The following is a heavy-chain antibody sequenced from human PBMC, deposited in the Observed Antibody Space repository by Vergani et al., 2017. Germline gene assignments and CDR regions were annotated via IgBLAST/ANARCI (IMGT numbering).Heavy chain of an antibody. CDR1: GGTFSSYT. Sequence: QVQLVQSGAEVKKPGSSVKVSCKASGGTFSSYTISWVRQAPGQGLEWMGRIIPILGIANYAQKFQGRVTITADKSTSTAYMELSSLRSEDTAVYYCARAAGRVYCSGGSFYSGNYYYGMDVWGQGTTVTVSS. CDR3: ARAAGRVYCSGGSFYSGNYYYGMDV. CDR2: IIPILGIA. V-gene: IGHV1-69*02. J-gene: IGHJ6*02. D-gene: IGHD2-15*01.